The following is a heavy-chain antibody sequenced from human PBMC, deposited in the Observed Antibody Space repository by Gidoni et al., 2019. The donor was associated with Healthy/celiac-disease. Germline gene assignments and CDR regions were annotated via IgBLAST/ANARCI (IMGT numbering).Heavy chain of an antibody. CDR1: GGSISSSNW. D-gene: IGHD3-22*01. CDR3: ARDSNTYYYDSSGYSPYYFDY. Sequence: QVQLQESGPGLVKPSGALSLTCAVSGGSISSSNWWSWVRQPPGKGLEWIGEIYHSGSTNYNPSLKSRVTISVAKSTNQFSLKLSSVTAADTAVYYCARDSNTYYYDSSGYSPYYFDYWGQGTLVTVSS. J-gene: IGHJ4*02. CDR2: IYHSGST. V-gene: IGHV4-4*02.